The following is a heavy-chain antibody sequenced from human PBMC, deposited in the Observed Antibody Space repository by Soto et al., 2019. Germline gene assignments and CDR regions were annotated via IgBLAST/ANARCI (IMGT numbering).Heavy chain of an antibody. D-gene: IGHD6-6*01. J-gene: IGHJ4*02. V-gene: IGHV1-69*01. CDR2: VIPIFGTA. CDR3: ARGGSIIAARSAVVLLDLDY. Sequence: QVQLVQSGAEVKKPGSSVKVSCKASGGTFSSYAISWVRQAPGQGLEWMGGVIPIFGTANYAQKFQGRVTITGEESTSTAYMERRSLRAEDTAVYYCARGGSIIAARSAVVLLDLDYWGQGTLVTVSS. CDR1: GGTFSSYA.